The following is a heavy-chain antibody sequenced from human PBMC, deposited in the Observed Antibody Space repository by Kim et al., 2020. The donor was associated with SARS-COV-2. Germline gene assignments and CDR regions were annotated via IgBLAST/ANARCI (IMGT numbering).Heavy chain of an antibody. CDR2: ISYDGSIQ. D-gene: IGHD2-2*01. CDR1: GLPFRNYG. Sequence: GGSLRLSCAASGLPFRNYGMHWVRQAPGNGLEWVADISYDGSIQYYGDFVEGRFTISRDNSKNTLYLQMNSLRFEDTAVYYCAKGPIGIVSGGKMWLDP. CDR3: AKGPIGIVSGGKMWLDP. J-gene: IGHJ5*02. V-gene: IGHV3-30*18.